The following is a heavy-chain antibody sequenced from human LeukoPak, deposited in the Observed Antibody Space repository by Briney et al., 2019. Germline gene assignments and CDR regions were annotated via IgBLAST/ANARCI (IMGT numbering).Heavy chain of an antibody. D-gene: IGHD3-10*01. CDR1: GYSISSGYY. Sequence: SETLSLTCTVSGYSISSGYYWGWIRQPPGKGLEWIGSIYHSGSTYYNPSLKSRVTISVDTSKNQFSLKLSSVTAADTAVYYCAREIWFGELKGFEYWGQGTLVTVSS. CDR3: AREIWFGELKGFEY. J-gene: IGHJ4*02. V-gene: IGHV4-38-2*02. CDR2: IYHSGST.